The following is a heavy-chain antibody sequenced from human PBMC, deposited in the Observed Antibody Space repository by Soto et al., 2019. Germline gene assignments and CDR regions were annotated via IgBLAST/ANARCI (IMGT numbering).Heavy chain of an antibody. CDR1: GGTFCSYA. Sequence: QVQLVQSGAEVKKPGSSVKVSCKASGGTFCSYAISRVRQAPGQGLEWMGGIIPIFGTANYAQKFQGRVTITADESTSTAYMELSSLSSEDTAVYYCARGWELERQFDYWGQGTLVTVSS. J-gene: IGHJ4*02. V-gene: IGHV1-69*12. CDR2: IIPIFGTA. CDR3: ARGWELERQFDY. D-gene: IGHD1-1*01.